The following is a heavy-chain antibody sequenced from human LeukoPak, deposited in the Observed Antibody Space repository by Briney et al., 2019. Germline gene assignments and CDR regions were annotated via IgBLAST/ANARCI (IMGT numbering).Heavy chain of an antibody. D-gene: IGHD6-13*01. CDR2: INSDGSST. J-gene: IGHJ6*03. V-gene: IGHV3-74*01. CDR3: ARVAAAGIPLHYYYYYYMDV. CDR1: GFTFSSYW. Sequence: GGTLRLSCAASGFTFSSYWMHWVRQAPGKGLVWVSRINSDGSSTSYADSVKGRFTISRDNAKNTLYLQMNSLRAEDTAVYYCARVAAAGIPLHYYYYYYMDVWGKGTTVTVSS.